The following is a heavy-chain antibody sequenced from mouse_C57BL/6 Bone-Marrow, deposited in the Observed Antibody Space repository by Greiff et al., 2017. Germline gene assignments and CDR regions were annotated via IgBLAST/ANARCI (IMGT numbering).Heavy chain of an antibody. CDR3: CVYDGYYYFDY. Sequence: VQRVESGPELVKPGASVKISCKASGYAFSSSWMNWVKQRPGQGLEWIGRIYPGDGDTNYNGKFKGKATLTADKSSSTAYMQLSSLTSEDSAVDFCCVYDGYYYFDYWGQGTTLTVSS. CDR1: GYAFSSSW. CDR2: IYPGDGDT. V-gene: IGHV1-82*01. D-gene: IGHD2-3*01. J-gene: IGHJ2*01.